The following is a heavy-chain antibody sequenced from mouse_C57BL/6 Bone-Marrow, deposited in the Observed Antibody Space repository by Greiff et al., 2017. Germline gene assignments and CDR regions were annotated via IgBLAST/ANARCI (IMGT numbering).Heavy chain of an antibody. V-gene: IGHV14-3*01. D-gene: IGHD2-5*01. Sequence: VQLKESVAELVRPGASVKLSCTASGFNIKNTYMHWVKQRPEQGLEWIGRIDPANGNTKYAPKFQGKATITADTSSNTAYLQLSSLTSEDTAIYYCAHDSNYFAWFAYWGQGTLATVSA. CDR3: AHDSNYFAWFAY. CDR2: IDPANGNT. J-gene: IGHJ3*01. CDR1: GFNIKNTY.